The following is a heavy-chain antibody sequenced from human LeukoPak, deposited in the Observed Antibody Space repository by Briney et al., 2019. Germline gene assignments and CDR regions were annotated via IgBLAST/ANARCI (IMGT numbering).Heavy chain of an antibody. CDR1: GGSFSGYY. Sequence: SETLSLTCAVYGGSFSGYYWSWIRQPPGKGLEWIGYIYYSGSTNYNPSLKSRVTISVDTSKNQFSLKLSSVTAADTAVYYCARLSYSSSWPSIDYWGQGTLVTVSS. J-gene: IGHJ4*02. CDR2: IYYSGST. V-gene: IGHV4-59*01. D-gene: IGHD6-13*01. CDR3: ARLSYSSSWPSIDY.